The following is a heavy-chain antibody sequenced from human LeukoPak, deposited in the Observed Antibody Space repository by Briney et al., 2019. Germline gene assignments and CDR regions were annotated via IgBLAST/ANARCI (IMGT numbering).Heavy chain of an antibody. CDR1: GYRFGSYR. CDR2: IYPGDSDT. Sequence: GESLKISCKGSGYRFGSYRIAWAHQMPGKGLEWMGIIYPGDSDTRYSPSFQGQVTISVDKSISTAYLQWSSLKASDTAAYYCARETNNRFDPWGQGTLVTVSS. V-gene: IGHV5-51*07. CDR3: ARETNNRFDP. D-gene: IGHD1/OR15-1a*01. J-gene: IGHJ5*02.